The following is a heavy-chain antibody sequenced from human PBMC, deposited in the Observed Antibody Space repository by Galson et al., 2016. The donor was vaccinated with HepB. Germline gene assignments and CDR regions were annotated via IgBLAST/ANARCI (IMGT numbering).Heavy chain of an antibody. J-gene: IGHJ4*02. CDR2: IYPGDSDT. D-gene: IGHD4-17*01. Sequence: QSGAEVKKPGESRKISCKGSGYSFTNYWIGWVRQMPGKGTEWMGIIYPGDSDTRYSPSFKGQVNISADKSIGTAFLQWSSLQASVTAMYYCATGAGIGTTTCFDYWGQGTLLTVSS. CDR1: GYSFTNYW. CDR3: ATGAGIGTTTCFDY. V-gene: IGHV5-51*01.